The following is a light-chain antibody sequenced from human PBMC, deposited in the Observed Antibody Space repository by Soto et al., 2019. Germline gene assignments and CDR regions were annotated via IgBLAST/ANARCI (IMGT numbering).Light chain of an antibody. CDR3: QQYGRSPIT. CDR1: QSITRF. CDR2: AAS. J-gene: IGKJ5*01. Sequence: DIQMTQSPSSLSASVGDRVTITCRASQSITRFLNWYQQKPGKAPKLLIYAASSLQSGVPSRFSGSGSGTHFTLTISSLQPEDFAVYYCQQYGRSPITFGLGTRLEIK. V-gene: IGKV1-39*01.